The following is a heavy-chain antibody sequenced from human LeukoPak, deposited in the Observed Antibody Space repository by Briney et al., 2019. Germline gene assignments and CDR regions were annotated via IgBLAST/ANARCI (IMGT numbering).Heavy chain of an antibody. V-gene: IGHV4-61*02. J-gene: IGHJ5*02. Sequence: SQTLSLTCTVSGGSISSGSYYWSWIRQPGGKGLEWIGRIYTSGSTNYNPSLKSRVTISVDTSKNQFSLKLSSVTAADTAVYYCAREWAHYVYNWFDPWGQGTLVTVSS. CDR1: GGSISSGSYY. CDR3: AREWAHYVYNWFDP. D-gene: IGHD4-17*01. CDR2: IYTSGST.